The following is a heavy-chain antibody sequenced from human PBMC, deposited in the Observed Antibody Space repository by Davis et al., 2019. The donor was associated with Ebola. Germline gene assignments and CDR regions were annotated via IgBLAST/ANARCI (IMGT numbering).Heavy chain of an antibody. CDR2: IYYRGDT. CDR1: GDSVSTGSYY. CDR3: ARDRQDSRAYGF. D-gene: IGHD3-22*01. J-gene: IGHJ4*02. V-gene: IGHV4-39*07. Sequence: SETLSLTCTVSGDSVSTGSYYWAWIRQPPGKGLEWIGNIYYRGDTFSNPSLESRVTISIDASKNQFSLNLNSVTAADTAMYFCARDRQDSRAYGFWGQGTLVTVSS.